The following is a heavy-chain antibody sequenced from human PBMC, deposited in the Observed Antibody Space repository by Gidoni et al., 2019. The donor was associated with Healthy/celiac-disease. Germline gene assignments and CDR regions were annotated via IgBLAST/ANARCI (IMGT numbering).Heavy chain of an antibody. Sequence: QVQPVQSGAEVKKPGSSVKVSCKASGGTFSSYAISWVRQAPGQGLEWMGGIIPIFDTANYAQKFQGRVTITADESTSTAYMELSSLRSEDTAVYYCHFYSNYAGSYYYGMDVWGQGTTVTVSS. CDR3: HFYSNYAGSYYYGMDV. CDR2: IIPIFDTA. D-gene: IGHD4-4*01. CDR1: GGTFSSYA. V-gene: IGHV1-69*01. J-gene: IGHJ6*02.